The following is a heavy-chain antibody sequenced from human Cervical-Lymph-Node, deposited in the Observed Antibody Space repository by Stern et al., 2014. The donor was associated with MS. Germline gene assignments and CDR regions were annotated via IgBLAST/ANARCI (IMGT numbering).Heavy chain of an antibody. CDR3: AADGYSSSSPFDD. CDR2: IVVGSGNT. J-gene: IGHJ4*02. D-gene: IGHD6-6*01. V-gene: IGHV1-58*01. Sequence: QLVESGPEVKKPGTSVKVSCKASGFTFTSSAVQWVRQARGQRLEWIGWIVVGSGNTNYAQKFQERVTLTRDMSTSTAYMELSSLRAEDTAVYYCAADGYSSSSPFDDWGQGTLVTVSS. CDR1: GFTFTSSA.